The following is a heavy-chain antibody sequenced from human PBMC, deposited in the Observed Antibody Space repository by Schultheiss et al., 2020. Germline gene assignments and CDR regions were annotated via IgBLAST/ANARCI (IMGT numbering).Heavy chain of an antibody. D-gene: IGHD2-2*01. CDR3: ARHADGMDV. J-gene: IGHJ6*02. Sequence: SETLALTCAVSGGSISSSNWWSWVRQPPGKGLEWIGYIYYSGNTNYNPSLKSRVTISVDTSKNQFSLKLSSVTAADTAVYYCARHADGMDVWGQGTTVTVSS. CDR2: IYYSGNT. V-gene: IGHV4-4*02. CDR1: GGSISSSNW.